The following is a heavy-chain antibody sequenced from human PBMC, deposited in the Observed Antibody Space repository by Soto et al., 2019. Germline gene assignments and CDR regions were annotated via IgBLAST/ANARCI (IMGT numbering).Heavy chain of an antibody. CDR2: IDPSDSYT. Sequence: EVQLVQSGAEVKKPGESLRISCKGSGYSFTSYWISWVRQMPGKGLEWMGRIDPSDSYTNYSPSFQGHVTISADTYISTAYLQWSSLTASDTAMYYCARLQAAAGDNDLTFDYWGPGTLVTVSS. J-gene: IGHJ4*02. D-gene: IGHD6-13*01. V-gene: IGHV5-10-1*01. CDR3: ARLQAAAGDNDLTFDY. CDR1: GYSFTSYW.